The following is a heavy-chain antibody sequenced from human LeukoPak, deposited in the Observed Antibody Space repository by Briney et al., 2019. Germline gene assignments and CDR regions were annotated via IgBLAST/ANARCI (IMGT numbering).Heavy chain of an antibody. Sequence: SETLSLTCTVSGGSISSYYWSWIRQPPGKGLEWIGYIYYSGSTNYNPSLKSRVTISVDTCKNQFSLKLSSVTAADTAVYYCARHLNPDGQDAFDIWGQGTMVTVSS. J-gene: IGHJ3*02. V-gene: IGHV4-59*08. CDR2: IYYSGST. D-gene: IGHD3/OR15-3a*01. CDR1: GGSISSYY. CDR3: ARHLNPDGQDAFDI.